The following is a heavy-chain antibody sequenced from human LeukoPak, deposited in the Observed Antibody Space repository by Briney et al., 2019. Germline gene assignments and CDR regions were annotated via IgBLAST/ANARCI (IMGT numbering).Heavy chain of an antibody. CDR1: GGSFSSTTYY. D-gene: IGHD3-22*01. CDR2: VYYSGST. Sequence: PSETLSLTCTVSGGSFSSTTYYWGWIRQPPGKGLEWIGSVYYSGSTYYNQSLKSRVTISVDTSKNQFSLKLTSVTAADTAVYYCARQYYDSSGYYAWYFDYWGQGTLVTVSS. J-gene: IGHJ4*02. CDR3: ARQYYDSSGYYAWYFDY. V-gene: IGHV4-39*01.